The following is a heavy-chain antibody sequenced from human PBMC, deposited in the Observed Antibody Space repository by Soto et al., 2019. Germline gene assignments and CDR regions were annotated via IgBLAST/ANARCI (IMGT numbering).Heavy chain of an antibody. CDR3: VSGRRGIMYFYYGMDV. V-gene: IGHV1-69*01. J-gene: IGHJ6*02. CDR1: GGSFSSYP. Sequence: QVQLVQSGAEVMNPGSSVKVSCKASGGSFSSYPINWVRQAPGQGLDWMGGVTPLFGTTKYAQKFQGRVTITADEFTNTAYMELSGLRPEDTALYYCVSGRRGIMYFYYGMDVWGPGTTVIVSS. CDR2: VTPLFGTT.